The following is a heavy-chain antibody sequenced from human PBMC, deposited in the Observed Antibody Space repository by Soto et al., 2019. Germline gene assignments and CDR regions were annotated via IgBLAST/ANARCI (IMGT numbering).Heavy chain of an antibody. CDR3: AREEAHPRPPGSSWYGGGYYFDY. D-gene: IGHD6-13*01. CDR2: ISYDGSNK. V-gene: IGHV3-30-3*01. Sequence: GGSLRLSCAASGFTFSSYAMHWVRQAPGKGLEWVAVISYDGSNKYYEDSVKGRFTISRDNSKNTLYLQMNSLRAEDTAGYYCAREEAHPRPPGSSWYGGGYYFDYWGQGTLVTVSS. J-gene: IGHJ4*02. CDR1: GFTFSSYA.